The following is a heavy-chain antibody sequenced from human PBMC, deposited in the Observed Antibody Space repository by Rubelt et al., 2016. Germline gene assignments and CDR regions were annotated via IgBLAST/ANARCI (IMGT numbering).Heavy chain of an antibody. D-gene: IGHD1-26*01. CDR1: GYTFTGYY. CDR3: ATDYRIVGVKGIFDY. J-gene: IGHJ4*02. V-gene: IGHV1-24*01. CDR2: FDPEDGET. Sequence: QVQLVQSGAEVKKPGASVKVSCKASGYTFTGYYMHWVRQAPGQGLEWMGGFDPEDGETIYAQKFQGRVTMTEGTSTDTAYMELSSLRSEDTAVYYCATDYRIVGVKGIFDYWGQGTLVTVSS.